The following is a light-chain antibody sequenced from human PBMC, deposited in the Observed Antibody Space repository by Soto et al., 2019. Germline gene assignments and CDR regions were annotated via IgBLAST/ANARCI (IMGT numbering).Light chain of an antibody. CDR2: GAS. CDR1: QSVSSSY. J-gene: IGKJ1*01. CDR3: EQYGSSPPT. V-gene: IGKV3-20*01. Sequence: EIALTQSPGTLSLSPGERATLSCRASQSVSSSYLAWYQQKPGQAPRLLIYGASSRATGIPDRFSGSGSGTDFTLTIRRLAPEESAVDYCEQYGSSPPTFGQGSKVDIK.